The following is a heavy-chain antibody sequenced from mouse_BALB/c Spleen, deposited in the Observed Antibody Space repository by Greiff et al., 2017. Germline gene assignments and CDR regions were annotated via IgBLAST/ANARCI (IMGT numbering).Heavy chain of an antibody. Sequence: VKLVESGPGLVAPSQSLSITCTVSGFSLTGYGVNWVRQPPGKGLEWLGMIWGDGSTDYNSALKSRLSISKDNSKSQVFLKMNSLQTDDTARYYCARDRDYYGSSPYWYFDVWGAGTTVTVSS. J-gene: IGHJ1*01. V-gene: IGHV2-6-7*01. CDR3: ARDRDYYGSSPYWYFDV. CDR2: IWGDGST. CDR1: GFSLTGYG. D-gene: IGHD1-1*01.